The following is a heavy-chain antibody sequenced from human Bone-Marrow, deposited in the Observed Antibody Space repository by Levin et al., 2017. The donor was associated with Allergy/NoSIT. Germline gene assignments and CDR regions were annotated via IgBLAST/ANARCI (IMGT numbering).Heavy chain of an antibody. CDR1: GGTFNSHA. Sequence: SVKVSCKLFGGTFNSHAFTWVRQAPGQGLEWLGGIIPSFGTPNHAQKLQDRITFTADKSTATVYMDLTSPTSGDPAVYYCARVRRGIVSSTGFDYWGQGTLVTVSS. CDR3: ARVRRGIVSSTGFDY. V-gene: IGHV1-69*06. J-gene: IGHJ4*02. CDR2: IIPSFGTP. D-gene: IGHD1-26*01.